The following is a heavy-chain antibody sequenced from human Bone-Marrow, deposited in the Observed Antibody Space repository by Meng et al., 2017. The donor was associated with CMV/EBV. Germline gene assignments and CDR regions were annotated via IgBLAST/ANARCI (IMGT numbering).Heavy chain of an antibody. D-gene: IGHD1-26*01. CDR1: GGSISSSSYY. V-gene: IGHV4-39*01. CDR3: ARSGGSYAY. CDR2: IYYSGST. J-gene: IGHJ4*02. Sequence: SETLSLICTVSGGSISSSSYYWGWIRQPPGKGLEWIGSIYYSGSTYYNPSLKSRVTISVDTSKNQFSLKLSSVTAADTAVYYCARSGGSYAYWGQGTLVTVSS.